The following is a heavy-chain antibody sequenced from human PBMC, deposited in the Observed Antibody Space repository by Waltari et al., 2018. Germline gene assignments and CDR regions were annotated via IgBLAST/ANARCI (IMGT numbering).Heavy chain of an antibody. Sequence: QVQLVQSGAEVKKPGASVKVSCKASGYTFTGYYMHWVRQAPGQGLEWMGRINPNSGGTNYAQKFQGRVTMTRDTSISTAYMELSRLRSDDTAVYYCARERGLYNWNPDEFDYWGQGTLVTVSS. CDR2: INPNSGGT. V-gene: IGHV1-2*06. J-gene: IGHJ4*02. CDR1: GYTFTGYY. CDR3: ARERGLYNWNPDEFDY. D-gene: IGHD1-20*01.